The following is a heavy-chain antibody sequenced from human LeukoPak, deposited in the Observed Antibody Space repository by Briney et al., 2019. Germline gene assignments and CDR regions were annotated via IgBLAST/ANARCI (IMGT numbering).Heavy chain of an antibody. V-gene: IGHV4-4*02. Sequence: SETLSLTCGVSGGSITGTNWWSWVRQPPGQGLEWIGEVSLSGLTNYNPSLSSRVIMALDTSKNHLSLHLTSVTAADTAVYYCSRENGAFSPFGYWGQGYLVTVLS. J-gene: IGHJ4*02. CDR1: GGSITGTNW. D-gene: IGHD2-8*01. CDR3: SRENGAFSPFGY. CDR2: VSLSGLT.